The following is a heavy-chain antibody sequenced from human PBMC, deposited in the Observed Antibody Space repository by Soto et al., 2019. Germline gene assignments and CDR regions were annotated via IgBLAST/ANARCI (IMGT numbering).Heavy chain of an antibody. CDR1: GGTFSSYA. V-gene: IGHV1-69*13. CDR2: IIPIFGAA. Sequence: GASVKLSCKASGGTFSSYAISWVRQAPGQGLEWMGGIIPIFGAANYAQKFQGRVTITADESTSTAYMELSSLRSEDTAVYYCAMSIAARPNYYYGMDVWGQGTMVTVSS. J-gene: IGHJ6*02. CDR3: AMSIAARPNYYYGMDV. D-gene: IGHD6-6*01.